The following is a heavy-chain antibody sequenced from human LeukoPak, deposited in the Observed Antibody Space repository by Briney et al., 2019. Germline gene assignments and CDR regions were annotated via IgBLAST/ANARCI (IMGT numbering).Heavy chain of an antibody. CDR1: GFTVSSNY. Sequence: PGGSLRLSCAASGFTVSSNYMSWVRQAPGKGLEWVSVIYSGGSTYYADSVKGRFTISRDNAKNSLYLQMNSLRAEDTAVYYCARGTDFWSLYYFDYWGQGTLVTVSS. V-gene: IGHV3-53*01. CDR3: ARGTDFWSLYYFDY. J-gene: IGHJ4*02. D-gene: IGHD3-3*01. CDR2: IYSGGST.